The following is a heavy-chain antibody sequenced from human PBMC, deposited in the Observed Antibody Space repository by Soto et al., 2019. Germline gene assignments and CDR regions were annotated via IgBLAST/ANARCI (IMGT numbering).Heavy chain of an antibody. J-gene: IGHJ4*02. CDR1: GWSFSRYG. CDR3: AKVVAGDSSGYYYDYFDY. D-gene: IGHD3-22*01. Sequence: PGGSLTLFCPASGWSFSRYGMSSVRHAPGKGLEWVSAISGSGGSTYYADSVKGRFTISRDNSKNTLYLQMNSLRAEDTAVYYCAKVVAGDSSGYYYDYFDYWGQGTLVT. CDR2: ISGSGGST. V-gene: IGHV3-23*01.